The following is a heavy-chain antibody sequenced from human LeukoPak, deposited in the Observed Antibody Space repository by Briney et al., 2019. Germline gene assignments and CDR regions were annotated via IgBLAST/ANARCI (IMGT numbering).Heavy chain of an antibody. D-gene: IGHD1-20*01. V-gene: IGHV3-48*03. CDR3: ARIGYNWNVFDY. Sequence: GGSLRLSCAASGFTFSRYEMNWVRQAPGKGLEWVSYIGSSGSRIYYADPVKGRFTISRDNAKNSLYLHINSLRAEDTAVYYCARIGYNWNVFDYWGQGTLVTVSS. J-gene: IGHJ4*02. CDR2: IGSSGSRI. CDR1: GFTFSRYE.